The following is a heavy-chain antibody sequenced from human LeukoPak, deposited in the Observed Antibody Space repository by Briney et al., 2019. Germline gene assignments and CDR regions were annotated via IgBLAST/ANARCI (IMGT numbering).Heavy chain of an antibody. CDR1: GLTFSDYY. D-gene: IGHD5-18*01. V-gene: IGHV3-30*03. Sequence: GGSLRLSCAASGLTFSDYYMSWIRQAPGKGLEWVAVISYDGSNKYYADSVKGRFTISRDNSKNTLYLQMNSLRAEDTAVYYCARGWIQLWFLDYWGQGTLVTVSS. CDR2: ISYDGSNK. J-gene: IGHJ4*02. CDR3: ARGWIQLWFLDY.